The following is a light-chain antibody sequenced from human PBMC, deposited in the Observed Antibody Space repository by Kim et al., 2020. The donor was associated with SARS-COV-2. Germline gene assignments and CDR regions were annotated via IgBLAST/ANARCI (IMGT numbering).Light chain of an antibody. CDR3: QQTYSAPPIS. CDR1: QSIRND. CDR2: AAT. V-gene: IGKV1-39*01. J-gene: IGKJ5*01. Sequence: IGDRVTITCRASQSIRNDLNWYQQRPGRAPKLLIFAATTLQSGVPSRFSGSSSGADFTLTITNVQPEDFATYYCQQTYSAPPISFGPGTRLEIK.